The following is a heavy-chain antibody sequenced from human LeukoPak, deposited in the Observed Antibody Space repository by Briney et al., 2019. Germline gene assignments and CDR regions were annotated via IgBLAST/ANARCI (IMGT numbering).Heavy chain of an antibody. Sequence: GGSLRLSCAASGFDFHDYMMHWVRQPPGKGLEWVSAISKTGDATWYPDSVKGRFTISRDKSKNILYLQMNSLRAEDTALYYCARDRDFPRDQLDYWGQGTLVTVSS. V-gene: IGHV3-23*01. J-gene: IGHJ4*02. D-gene: IGHD2-21*02. CDR1: GFDFHDYM. CDR3: ARDRDFPRDQLDY. CDR2: ISKTGDAT.